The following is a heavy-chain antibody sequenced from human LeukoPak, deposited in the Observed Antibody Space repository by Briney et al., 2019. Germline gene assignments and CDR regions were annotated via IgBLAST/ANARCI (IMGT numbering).Heavy chain of an antibody. V-gene: IGHV3-30*18. J-gene: IGHJ3*02. CDR3: AKEGPSSWYQADAFDI. D-gene: IGHD6-13*01. CDR1: GFTFSSYG. Sequence: GGSLRLSCAASGFTFSSYGMHWVRQAPGKGLEWVAVISYDGSNKYYADSVKGRFTISRDNSKNTLYLQMNSLRAEDTAVYYCAKEGPSSWYQADAFDIWGQGTMVTVSS. CDR2: ISYDGSNK.